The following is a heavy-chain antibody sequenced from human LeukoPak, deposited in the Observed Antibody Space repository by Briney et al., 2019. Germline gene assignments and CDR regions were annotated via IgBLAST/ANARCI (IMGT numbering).Heavy chain of an antibody. Sequence: ASVKVSCKASVYTFTNYGIIWVRQAPGQGLEYMGWVSAYNGNTHYARRLQGRVTMSTDTATSTDYMELRSLRYDDTAVYYCARMELRWSGELLFGKKNWFDPWGQGTLVTVSS. CDR1: VYTFTNYG. V-gene: IGHV1-18*01. CDR3: ARMELRWSGELLFGKKNWFDP. J-gene: IGHJ5*02. CDR2: VSAYNGNT. D-gene: IGHD3-10*01.